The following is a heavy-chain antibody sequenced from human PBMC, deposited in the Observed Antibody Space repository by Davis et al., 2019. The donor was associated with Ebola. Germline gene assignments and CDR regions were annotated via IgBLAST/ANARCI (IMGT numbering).Heavy chain of an antibody. CDR2: INAGNGNT. D-gene: IGHD6-19*01. J-gene: IGHJ4*02. V-gene: IGHV1-18*04. CDR3: ARDYVAVAGTGDY. CDR1: GYTFTSYG. Sequence: ASVKVSCKASGYTFTSYGISWVRQAPGQGLEWMGWINAGNGNTKYSQKFQGRVTITRDTSASTAYMELSSLRSEDTAVYYCARDYVAVAGTGDYWGQGTLVTVSS.